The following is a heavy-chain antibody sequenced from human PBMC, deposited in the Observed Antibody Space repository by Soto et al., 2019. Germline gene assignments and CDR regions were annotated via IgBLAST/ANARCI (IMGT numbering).Heavy chain of an antibody. CDR3: TQVTRTNPSVFSMANYYYYMDV. D-gene: IGHD3-10*01. Sequence: GGSLRLSCAASGFTFSNAWMSWVRQAPGKGLEWVGRIKSKTDGGTTDYAGPVKGRFTISREDSKNTVYLQMNSLKTEDTAVYYCTQVTRTNPSVFSMANYYYYMDVWGKGTTVTVSS. V-gene: IGHV3-15*01. CDR1: GFTFSNAW. J-gene: IGHJ6*03. CDR2: IKSKTDGGTT.